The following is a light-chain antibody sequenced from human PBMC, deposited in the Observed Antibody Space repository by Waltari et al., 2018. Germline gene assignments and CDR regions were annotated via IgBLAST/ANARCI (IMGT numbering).Light chain of an antibody. J-gene: IGLJ2*01. CDR1: NSGVGGNNC. CDR2: EVS. CDR3: SSYTSSSIVV. Sequence: QSALPKPASGAGSPGHSLTNPCPGTNSGVGGNNCVCWYQQHPVNAPQLMIFEVSNRPPGVSHRLSGSTSGNTASLIITGLHAEDDADDYCSSYTSSSIVVFGGGTKLTVL. V-gene: IGLV2-14*01.